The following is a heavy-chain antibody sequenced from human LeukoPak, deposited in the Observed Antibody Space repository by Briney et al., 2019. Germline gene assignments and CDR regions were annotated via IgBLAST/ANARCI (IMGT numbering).Heavy chain of an antibody. J-gene: IGHJ6*03. D-gene: IGHD3-10*01. CDR2: ISSSGSTI. CDR3: ARERGDPMGRGVIIKHKYYYYMDV. Sequence: GGSLRLSCAASGFTFSSYSMNWVRQAPGKGLEWVSYISSSGSTIYYADSVKGRFTISRDNAKSSLYLQMNSLRAEDTAVYYCARERGDPMGRGVIIKHKYYYYMDVWGKGTTVTVSS. V-gene: IGHV3-48*04. CDR1: GFTFSSYS.